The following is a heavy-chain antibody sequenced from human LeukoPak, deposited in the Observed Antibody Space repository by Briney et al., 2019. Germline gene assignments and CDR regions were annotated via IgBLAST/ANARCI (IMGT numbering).Heavy chain of an antibody. CDR3: ASGPWLVGELLVSRFYYYYYMDV. Sequence: GGSLRLSCAASGFTFSDYYMSWIRQAPGKGLEWVSYISSSGSTIYYADSVKGRFTISRDNAKNSLYLQMNSLRAEDTAVYYCASGPWLVGELLVSRFYYYYYMDVWGKGTTVTISS. V-gene: IGHV3-11*01. J-gene: IGHJ6*03. CDR1: GFTFSDYY. D-gene: IGHD3-10*01. CDR2: ISSSGSTI.